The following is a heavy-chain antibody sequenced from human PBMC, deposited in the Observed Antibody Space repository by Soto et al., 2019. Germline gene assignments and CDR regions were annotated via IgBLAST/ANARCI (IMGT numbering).Heavy chain of an antibody. Sequence: ALVKVSCKASGYTFSSYGISWVRQAPGQGLEWMGWISTYNGNTNYAQKLQGRVTMTTDTSTSTAYMELRSLRSDDTAVYYCAGDGYWELLPVYWGQGTLVTVSS. CDR2: ISTYNGNT. CDR1: GYTFSSYG. V-gene: IGHV1-18*01. D-gene: IGHD1-26*01. J-gene: IGHJ4*02. CDR3: AGDGYWELLPVY.